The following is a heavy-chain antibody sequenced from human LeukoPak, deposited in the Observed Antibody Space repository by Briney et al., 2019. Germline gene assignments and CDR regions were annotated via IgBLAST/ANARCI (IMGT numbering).Heavy chain of an antibody. D-gene: IGHD4-11*01. V-gene: IGHV3-30*02. J-gene: IGHJ6*03. CDR3: AKETTVTTFYYMDV. CDR2: IRYDGSNK. Sequence: GGSLRLSRAASGFTCSSYGMHWVRQAPGKGLEWVAFIRYDGSNKYYADSVKGRFTISRDNSKNTLYLQMNSLRAEDTAVYYCAKETTVTTFYYMDVWGKGTTVTVSS. CDR1: GFTCSSYG.